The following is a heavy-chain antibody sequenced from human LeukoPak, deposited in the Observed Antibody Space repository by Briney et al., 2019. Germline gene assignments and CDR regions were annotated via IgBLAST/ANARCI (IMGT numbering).Heavy chain of an antibody. CDR3: ARHRSSSWYCFDY. CDR1: GFTFDDYG. D-gene: IGHD6-13*01. Sequence: PGGSLRFSCAASGFTFDDYGMSWVRQAPGKGLEWVSGINWNGHSTGYADSVKGRFTISRDNAKNSLYLQMNSLRAEDTALYYCARHRSSSWYCFDYWGQGTLVTVSS. V-gene: IGHV3-20*04. CDR2: INWNGHST. J-gene: IGHJ4*02.